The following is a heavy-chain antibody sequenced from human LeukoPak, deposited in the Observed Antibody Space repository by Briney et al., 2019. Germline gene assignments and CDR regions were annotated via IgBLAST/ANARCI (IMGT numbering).Heavy chain of an antibody. V-gene: IGHV1-24*01. D-gene: IGHD3-10*01. CDR1: GYTLTELS. CDR3: ATRKLTMVRGVPFDY. Sequence: ASVKVSCKVSGYTLTELSMHWVRQAPGKGLEWMGGFDPEVGETIYAQKFQGRVTMTEDTSTDTAYMELSSLRSEDTAVYYCATRKLTMVRGVPFDYWGQGTLVTVSS. J-gene: IGHJ4*02. CDR2: FDPEVGET.